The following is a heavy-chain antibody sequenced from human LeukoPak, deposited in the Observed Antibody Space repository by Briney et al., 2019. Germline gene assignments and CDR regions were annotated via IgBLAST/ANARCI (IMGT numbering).Heavy chain of an antibody. CDR2: ISNFNGDT. CDR3: ARSKVVVTAIPDY. CDR1: GYTFTSYG. V-gene: IGHV1-18*01. D-gene: IGHD2-21*02. J-gene: IGHJ4*02. Sequence: ASVKVSCKASGYTFTSYGISWVRQAPGQGLEWMGWISNFNGDTKYTQKVEGRVTMTTDTSTSTAYMELRSLRSDDTAVYYCARSKVVVTAIPDYWGQGTLVTVSS.